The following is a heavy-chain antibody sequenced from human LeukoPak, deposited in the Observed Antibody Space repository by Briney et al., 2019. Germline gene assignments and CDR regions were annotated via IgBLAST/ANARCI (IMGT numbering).Heavy chain of an antibody. D-gene: IGHD5-24*01. CDR3: ARPGDGYNYGPALHALDI. J-gene: IGHJ3*02. Sequence: GASVKVSCKASGYTFTNYAMNWVRQAPGQGLEWMGWIHPSTGNPTYAQGFTGRFVFSLDTSVSTTYLQISSLKASDTAMYYCARPGDGYNYGPALHALDIWGQGTMVTVSS. CDR1: GYTFTNYA. CDR2: IHPSTGNP. V-gene: IGHV7-4-1*02.